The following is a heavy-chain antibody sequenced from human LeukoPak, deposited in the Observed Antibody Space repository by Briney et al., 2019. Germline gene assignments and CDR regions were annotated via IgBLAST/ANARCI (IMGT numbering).Heavy chain of an antibody. CDR1: GYSFTGYY. V-gene: IGHV1-2*02. D-gene: IGHD2-15*01. Sequence: GASVKVSCKASGYSFTGYYIHWVRHAPGQGLEWMGWTNPDSGGTSSAQMFQGRVTMTRDTSITTAYMELSSLRSDDTAVYYCARPSSGGYYFDDWGQGTLVTVSS. CDR3: ARPSSGGYYFDD. CDR2: TNPDSGGT. J-gene: IGHJ4*02.